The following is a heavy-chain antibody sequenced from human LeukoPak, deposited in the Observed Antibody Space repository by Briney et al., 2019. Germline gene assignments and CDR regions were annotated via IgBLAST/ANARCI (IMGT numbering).Heavy chain of an antibody. CDR2: ISYDGSNK. J-gene: IGHJ6*03. CDR1: GFTFSSYA. CDR3: ARDPNLQDYYYYYYMDV. D-gene: IGHD4-11*01. Sequence: GGSLRLSCAASGFTFSSYAMHWVRQAPGKGLKWVAVISYDGSNKYYADSVKGRFTISRDNSKNTLYLQMNSLRAEDTAVYYCARDPNLQDYYYYYYMDVWGKGTTVTVSS. V-gene: IGHV3-30*04.